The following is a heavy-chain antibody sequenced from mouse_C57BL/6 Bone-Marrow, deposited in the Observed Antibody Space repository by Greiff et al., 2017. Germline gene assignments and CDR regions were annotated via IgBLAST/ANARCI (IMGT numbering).Heavy chain of an antibody. CDR1: GFTFTDYY. CDR3: ARYPTAQATSYAMDY. V-gene: IGHV7-3*01. Sequence: EVKLVESGGGLVQPGGSLSLSCAASGFTFTDYYMSWVRQPPGKALEWLGFIRNKANGYTTEYSASVKGRFTISRDNSQSILYLQMNALRAEDSATYYCARYPTAQATSYAMDYWGQGTSVTVSS. CDR2: IRNKANGYTT. J-gene: IGHJ4*01. D-gene: IGHD3-2*02.